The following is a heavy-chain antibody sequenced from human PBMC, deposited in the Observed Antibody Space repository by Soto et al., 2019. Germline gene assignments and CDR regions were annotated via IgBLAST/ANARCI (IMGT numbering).Heavy chain of an antibody. CDR3: AREVPYCGGDCYSSWFDP. V-gene: IGHV1-8*01. CDR1: GYTFTSYD. D-gene: IGHD2-21*02. CDR2: MNPNSGNT. Sequence: GASVKVSCKASGYTFTSYDINWVRQATGQGLEWMGWMNPNSGNTGYAQKFQGRVTITADESTSTAYMELSSLRSEDTAVYYCAREVPYCGGDCYSSWFDPWGQGTLVTVSS. J-gene: IGHJ5*02.